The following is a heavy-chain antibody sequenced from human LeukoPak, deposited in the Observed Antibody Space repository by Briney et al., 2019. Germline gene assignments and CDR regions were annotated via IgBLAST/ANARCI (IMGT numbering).Heavy chain of an antibody. Sequence: PGESLKISCKVSGYSFTSYWIVWVRQMPGKGLEWMGIIYPGDSETKYSPSFQGRVTISADKSINTAFLQWSSLKASDTAMYYCARQMGGDHWGQGTLVTVSS. D-gene: IGHD2-15*01. CDR1: GYSFTSYW. CDR3: ARQMGGDH. V-gene: IGHV5-51*01. CDR2: IYPGDSET. J-gene: IGHJ4*02.